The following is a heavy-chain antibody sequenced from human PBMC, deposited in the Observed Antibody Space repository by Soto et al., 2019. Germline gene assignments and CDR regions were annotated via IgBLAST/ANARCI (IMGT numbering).Heavy chain of an antibody. Sequence: GGSLRLSCAASGFTFSSYWMSWVRQAPGKGLEWVANIKQDGSEKYYVDSVKGRFTISRDNAKNSLYLQMNSLRAEDTAVYYCARGGLKDDFWSGYSAYYYYMDVWGKGTTVTVSS. CDR3: ARGGLKDDFWSGYSAYYYYMDV. CDR1: GFTFSSYW. CDR2: IKQDGSEK. J-gene: IGHJ6*03. D-gene: IGHD3-3*01. V-gene: IGHV3-7*01.